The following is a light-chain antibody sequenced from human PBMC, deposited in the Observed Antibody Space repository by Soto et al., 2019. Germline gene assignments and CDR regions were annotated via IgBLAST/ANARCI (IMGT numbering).Light chain of an antibody. CDR2: GAS. CDR3: QQYGSSPSIT. Sequence: EILLTQSPGALSLSPGERATLSCRASQSVSSSYLAWYQQKPGQAPRLLIYGASSRATGIPDGFSGSGPGTDFTLTISRLEPEDFAVYYCQQYGSSPSITFGQGTRLEIK. CDR1: QSVSSSY. J-gene: IGKJ5*01. V-gene: IGKV3-20*01.